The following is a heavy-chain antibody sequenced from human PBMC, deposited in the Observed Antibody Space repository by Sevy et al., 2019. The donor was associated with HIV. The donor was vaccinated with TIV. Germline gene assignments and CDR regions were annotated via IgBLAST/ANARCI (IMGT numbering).Heavy chain of an antibody. D-gene: IGHD3-22*01. J-gene: IGHJ4*02. CDR3: ARVLKNLKDGKETYYYDSSGYYYFDY. Sequence: SETLSLTCAVSGGSISSSNWWSWVRQPPGKGLEWIGEIYHSGSTNYNPSLKSQVTISVDKSKNQFSLKLSSVTAADTAVYYCARVLKNLKDGKETYYYDSSGYYYFDYWGQGTLVTVSS. CDR2: IYHSGST. V-gene: IGHV4-4*02. CDR1: GGSISSSNW.